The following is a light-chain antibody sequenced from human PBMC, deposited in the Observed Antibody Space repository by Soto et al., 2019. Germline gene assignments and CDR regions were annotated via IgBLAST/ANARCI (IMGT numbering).Light chain of an antibody. CDR2: GAS. V-gene: IGKV3-15*01. Sequence: ILLTQSPDTLAVSPGERATLSCRASQTVGTNLAWYQQKPGQAPRLLIYGASPRASGIPARFSGSGSGTEFALTISSLQYEDFAVYYCQQRSNWHPITFGQGTRLEIK. J-gene: IGKJ5*01. CDR3: QQRSNWHPIT. CDR1: QTVGTN.